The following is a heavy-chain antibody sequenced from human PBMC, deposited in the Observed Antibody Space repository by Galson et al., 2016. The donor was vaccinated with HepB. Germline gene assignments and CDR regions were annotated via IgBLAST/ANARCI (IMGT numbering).Heavy chain of an antibody. V-gene: IGHV3-33*03. Sequence: SLRLSCATSGLTFSICCLHWVRQAPGKGLEWVAVIWNDGRDTYYGDSVKGRFIISRDNSKKTLYVQMNILRVDDTAIYYCATDGPSTVVAGAALDSWGQGTLVTVSS. D-gene: IGHD2-15*01. CDR3: ATDGPSTVVAGAALDS. CDR1: GLTFSICC. CDR2: IWNDGRDT. J-gene: IGHJ5*01.